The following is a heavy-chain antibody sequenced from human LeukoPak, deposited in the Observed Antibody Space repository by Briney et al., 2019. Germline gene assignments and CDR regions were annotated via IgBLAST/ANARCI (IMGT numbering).Heavy chain of an antibody. CDR1: GFTFDDYA. V-gene: IGHV3-43D*03. D-gene: IGHD1-14*01. CDR3: ARRREQVSFISRRKDQSFDY. Sequence: PGGSLRLSCAASGFTFDDYAMHWVRQAPGKGLEWVSLISWDAGSTYYVDSVKGRFTISRDNAKNSLYLQMNSLRAEDTAVYYCARRREQVSFISRRKDQSFDYWGQGTLVTVSS. J-gene: IGHJ4*02. CDR2: ISWDAGST.